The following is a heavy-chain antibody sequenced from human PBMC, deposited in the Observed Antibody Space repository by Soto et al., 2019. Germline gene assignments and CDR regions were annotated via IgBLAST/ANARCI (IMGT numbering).Heavy chain of an antibody. J-gene: IGHJ4*02. CDR2: IYWDDDK. CDR1: GFSLSTSGVG. Sequence: QITLKESGPTLVKPTQPLTLTCTFSGFSLSTSGVGVGWIRQPPGKGLEWLALIYWDDDKRYSPSLKSRLTITKDTSKNQVVLTMTNMDPVDTGTYYCTHSLSLFDNWGQGTLVTVSS. V-gene: IGHV2-5*02. CDR3: THSLSLFDN.